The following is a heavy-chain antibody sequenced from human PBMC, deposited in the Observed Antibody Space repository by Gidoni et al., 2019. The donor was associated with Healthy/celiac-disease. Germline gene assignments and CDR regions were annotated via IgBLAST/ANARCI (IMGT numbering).Heavy chain of an antibody. V-gene: IGHV4-34*01. Sequence: QVQLQQWGAGLLKPSETLSLTCAVYGGSFSGYYWRWIRPPPGKGLAWIGEINHSGSTNYNPSLKSRVTISVDTSKNQFSLKLSSVTAADTAVYYCARLWRARGFDYWGQGTLVTVSS. J-gene: IGHJ4*02. CDR3: ARLWRARGFDY. CDR2: INHSGST. D-gene: IGHD3-3*01. CDR1: GGSFSGYY.